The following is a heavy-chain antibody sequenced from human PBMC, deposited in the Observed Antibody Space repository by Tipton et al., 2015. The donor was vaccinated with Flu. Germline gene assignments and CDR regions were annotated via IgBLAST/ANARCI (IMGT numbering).Heavy chain of an antibody. CDR2: IYYSGST. J-gene: IGHJ4*02. CDR1: GGSISSSSYY. Sequence: TLSLTCTVSGGSISSSSYYWGWIRQPPGKGLEWIGSIYYSGSTYYNPSLKSRVTISVDTFKNQFSLKLSSVTAADTAVYYCARLRANYYDSSGYSDYWGQVTLVTVSS. CDR3: ARLRANYYDSSGYSDY. V-gene: IGHV4-39*07. D-gene: IGHD3-22*01.